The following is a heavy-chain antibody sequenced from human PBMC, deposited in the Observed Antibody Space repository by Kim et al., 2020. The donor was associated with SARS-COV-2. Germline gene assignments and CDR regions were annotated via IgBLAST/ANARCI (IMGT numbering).Heavy chain of an antibody. V-gene: IGHV4-59*01. CDR3: AKSSWYRFDFDY. J-gene: IGHJ4*02. Sequence: SCSPSLKSRVTISVDTSKNQFSLKLSSVIAADTAVYYGAKSSWYRFDFDYWGQGTLFTVSS. D-gene: IGHD6-13*01.